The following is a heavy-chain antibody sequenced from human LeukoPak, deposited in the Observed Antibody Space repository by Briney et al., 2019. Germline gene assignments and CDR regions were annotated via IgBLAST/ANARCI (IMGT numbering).Heavy chain of an antibody. J-gene: IGHJ4*02. V-gene: IGHV4-59*01. CDR1: GGSISSYY. CDR2: IYYSGST. Sequence: SETLSLTCTVSGGSISSYYWSWIRQPPGKGLEWIGYIYYSGSTNYNPSLKSRVTISVDTSKNQFSLKLSSVTAADTAVYYCASDYYDSSGFGYWCQGTLVTVSS. CDR3: ASDYYDSSGFGY. D-gene: IGHD3-22*01.